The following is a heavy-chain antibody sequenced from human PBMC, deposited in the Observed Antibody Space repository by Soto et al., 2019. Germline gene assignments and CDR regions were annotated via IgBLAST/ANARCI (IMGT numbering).Heavy chain of an antibody. CDR3: TRATYKNDY. CDR2: IRSKAYGGTT. CDR1: GFTFGDYA. D-gene: IGHD1-1*01. V-gene: IGHV3-49*04. J-gene: IGHJ4*02. Sequence: GGSLRLSCTASGFTFGDYAMSWVRQAPGKGLEWVGFIRSKAYGGTTEYAASVKGRFTISRDDSKSIAYLQMNSMKTEDTAVYYCTRATYKNDYWGQGTLVTVS.